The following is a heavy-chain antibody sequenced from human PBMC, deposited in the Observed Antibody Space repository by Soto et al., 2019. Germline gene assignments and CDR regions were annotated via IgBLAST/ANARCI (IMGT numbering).Heavy chain of an antibody. J-gene: IGHJ6*02. V-gene: IGHV5-10-1*01. CDR1: GYSFTSYW. Sequence: ESLKISCKGSGYSFTSYWISWVRQMPGKGLEWMGRIDPSDSYTNYSPSFQGHVTISTDKSIGTAYLQWSSLKAPDTAMYYCARRYCSSTSCPSNYYGMDVWGQGTTVTVSS. D-gene: IGHD2-2*01. CDR2: IDPSDSYT. CDR3: ARRYCSSTSCPSNYYGMDV.